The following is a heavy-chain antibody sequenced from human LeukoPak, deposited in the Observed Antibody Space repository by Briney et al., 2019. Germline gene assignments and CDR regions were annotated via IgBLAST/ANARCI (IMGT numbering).Heavy chain of an antibody. CDR1: GYTFTGYY. V-gene: IGHV1-2*02. D-gene: IGHD2-8*01. J-gene: IGHJ4*02. CDR3: ARKVVMGVDY. Sequence: ASVKVSCKASGYTFTGYYMHWVRQAPGQGLEWMGWINPNSGGTKYAQKFQGRGTMTRDTSISTAYMELSRLRSDGTAVYCCARKVVMGVDYWGQGTLVTVSS. CDR2: INPNSGGT.